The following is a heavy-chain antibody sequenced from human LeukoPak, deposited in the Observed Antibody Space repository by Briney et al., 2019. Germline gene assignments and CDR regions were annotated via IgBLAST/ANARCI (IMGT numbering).Heavy chain of an antibody. CDR3: ARVGVVVTAPYYYGMDV. Sequence: GGSLRLSCAASGFTFSSYWMSWVRQAPGKGLEWVANIKQDGSEKYYVDSVKGRFTISRDNAKNSLYLQMNSLRAEDTAVYYCARVGVVVTAPYYYGMDVWGQGTTVTVSS. V-gene: IGHV3-7*04. CDR2: IKQDGSEK. J-gene: IGHJ6*02. D-gene: IGHD2-21*02. CDR1: GFTFSSYW.